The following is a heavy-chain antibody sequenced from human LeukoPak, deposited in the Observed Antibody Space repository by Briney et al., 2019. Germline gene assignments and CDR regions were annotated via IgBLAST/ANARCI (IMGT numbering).Heavy chain of an antibody. CDR3: ARHVDGV. V-gene: IGHV4-39*01. CDR1: GGSISSSSYY. CDR2: IYYSGST. D-gene: IGHD3-10*01. Sequence: SETLSLTCTVSGGSISSSSYYWGWIRQPPGKGLEWIGSIYYSGSTYYNPSLKSRVTISVDTSKNQFSLKLSSVTAADTAVYYCARHVDGVWGQGTLVTVSS. J-gene: IGHJ4*02.